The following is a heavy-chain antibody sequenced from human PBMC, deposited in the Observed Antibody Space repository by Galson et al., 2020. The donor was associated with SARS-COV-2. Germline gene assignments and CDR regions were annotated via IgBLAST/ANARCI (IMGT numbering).Heavy chain of an antibody. CDR2: FDRGDGQT. V-gene: IGHV1-24*01. D-gene: IGHD2-15*01. CDR3: ATGVREEYCSGGSCYPFDN. CDR1: GDTLTDFS. Sequence: GESLKISCKVSGDTLTDFSIHWVRQAPGKGLAWMGGFDRGDGQTFYAQNIQDRVTMTEDTSTDTAYMELRSLRSDDAAIYYCATGVREEYCSGGSCYPFDNWGQGTLVTVSS. J-gene: IGHJ5*02.